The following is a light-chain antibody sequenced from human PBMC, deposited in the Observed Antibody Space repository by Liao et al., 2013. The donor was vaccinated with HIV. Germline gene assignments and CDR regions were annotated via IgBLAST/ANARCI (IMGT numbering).Light chain of an antibody. CDR2: YDT. CDR3: QVWDVSSDHVL. V-gene: IGLV3-21*04. J-gene: IGLJ2*01. Sequence: SYELTQPPSVSVSPGQTASITCSGNNLGDKYAAWYQQKPGQSPVLVIYYDTDRPSGIPERFSGSNSGSTATLTISRVEAGDEADYYCQVWDVSSDHVLFGGGTKLTVL. CDR1: NLGDKY.